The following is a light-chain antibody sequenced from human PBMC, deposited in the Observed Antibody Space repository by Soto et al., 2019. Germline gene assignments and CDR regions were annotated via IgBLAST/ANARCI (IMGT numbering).Light chain of an antibody. CDR1: QDNSNF. Sequence: DLQMTQSPSSLSASIGDRVTITCQASQDNSNFLNWYQQKPGKAPELLIYDVSNLKTGVPSRFSGSGSGTDFIFTISSLQPEDIATYYCQQYDNLPLTFGGGTKVEIK. V-gene: IGKV1-33*01. J-gene: IGKJ4*01. CDR2: DVS. CDR3: QQYDNLPLT.